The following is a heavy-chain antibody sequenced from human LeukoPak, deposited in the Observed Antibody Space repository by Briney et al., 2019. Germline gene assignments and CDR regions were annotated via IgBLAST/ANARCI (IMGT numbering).Heavy chain of an antibody. V-gene: IGHV4-30-4*01. J-gene: IGHJ4*02. CDR3: ARDEGSSYPFDY. Sequence: PSETLSLTCTVSGGSLSSGDYYWSWIRQPPGKGLEWIGYIYYSGSTYYNPSLKSRVTISVDTSKNQFSLNLSSVTAADTAVYFCARDEGSSYPFDYWGQGTLVTVSS. CDR1: GGSLSSGDYY. CDR2: IYYSGST. D-gene: IGHD2-2*01.